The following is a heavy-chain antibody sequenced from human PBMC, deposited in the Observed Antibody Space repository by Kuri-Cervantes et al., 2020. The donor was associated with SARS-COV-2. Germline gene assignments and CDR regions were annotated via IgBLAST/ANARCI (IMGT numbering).Heavy chain of an antibody. J-gene: IGHJ4*02. V-gene: IGHV4-34*01. D-gene: IGHD5-12*01. CDR1: GGSFSGYY. CDR3: ARRRGYSGYVDRPSYFDY. Sequence: SETLSLTCAVYGGSFSGYYWSWIRQPPGKGLEWIGEINHSGSTNYNPPLKSRVTISVDTSKNQFSLKLSSVTAADTAVYYCARRRGYSGYVDRPSYFDYWGQGTLVTVSS. CDR2: INHSGST.